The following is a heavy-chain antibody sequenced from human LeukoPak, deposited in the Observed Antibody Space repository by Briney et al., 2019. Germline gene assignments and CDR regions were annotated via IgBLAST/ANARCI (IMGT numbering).Heavy chain of an antibody. V-gene: IGHV1-69*05. D-gene: IGHD4-11*01. CDR1: GVTFSSYA. CDR3: ARALHYDAFDI. J-gene: IGHJ3*02. CDR2: IIPIFGTA. Sequence: ASVKVSCKASGVTFSSYAISWVRQAPGQGLEWMGRIIPIFGTANYAQKFQGRVTITTDESTSTAYMELSSLRSEDTAVYYCARALHYDAFDIWGQGTMVTVSS.